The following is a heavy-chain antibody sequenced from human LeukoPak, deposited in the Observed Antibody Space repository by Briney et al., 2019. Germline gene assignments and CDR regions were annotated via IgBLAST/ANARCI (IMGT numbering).Heavy chain of an antibody. CDR1: GYTFTSYA. J-gene: IGHJ5*02. CDR2: INTNTGNP. D-gene: IGHD2-8*01. V-gene: IGHV7-4-1*02. CDR3: ARGPHPIYCTNGVCYRWFDP. Sequence: GASVKVSCKASGYTFTSYAMNWVRQAPGQGLEWMGWINTNTGNPTYAQGFTGRFVFSLDTSVSTAYLQISSLKAEDTAVYYCARGPHPIYCTNGVCYRWFDPWGQGTLVTVSS.